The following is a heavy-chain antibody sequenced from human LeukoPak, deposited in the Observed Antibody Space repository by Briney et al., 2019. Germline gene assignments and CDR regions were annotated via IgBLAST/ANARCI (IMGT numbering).Heavy chain of an antibody. CDR2: ISPSGDST. CDR3: ARRLLVAGRTDFSDY. J-gene: IGHJ4*02. V-gene: IGHV3-23*01. Sequence: PGGSLSLPCAASGFTLSSHSMSWVRPAPEEGLEWVCAISPSGDSTSYPDSVKGRFTISRDNSKNTVYQQMNSLTAEDTAIYYCARRLLVAGRTDFSDYWGQGTLVTVSS. CDR1: GFTLSSHS. D-gene: IGHD6-19*01.